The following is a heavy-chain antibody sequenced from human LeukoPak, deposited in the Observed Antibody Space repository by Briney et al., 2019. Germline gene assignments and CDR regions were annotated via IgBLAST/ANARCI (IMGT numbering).Heavy chain of an antibody. Sequence: GGSLRLSCAASGFTFSSYAMSWVRQAPGKGLEWVSAISGSGGSTYYADSVKGRFTISRDNSKNTLYLQMNSLKTEDTAVYYCARDNPTYYDFWSGYLSYMDVWGKGTTVTVSS. CDR2: ISGSGGST. D-gene: IGHD3-3*01. V-gene: IGHV3-23*01. CDR3: ARDNPTYYDFWSGYLSYMDV. J-gene: IGHJ6*03. CDR1: GFTFSSYA.